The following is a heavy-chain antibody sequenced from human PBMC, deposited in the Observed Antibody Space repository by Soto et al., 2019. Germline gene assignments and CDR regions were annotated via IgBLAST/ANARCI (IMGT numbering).Heavy chain of an antibody. D-gene: IGHD1-26*01. Sequence: ASVKVSCKVSGFTFTSSAMQWVRQARGQRLEWIGWIVVGSGNTNYAQKFQERVTITRDMSTSTAYMELSSLRSEDTAVYYCAAAGTYYYYYGMDVWGQGTTVTVSS. V-gene: IGHV1-58*02. CDR2: IVVGSGNT. CDR3: AAAGTYYYYYGMDV. J-gene: IGHJ6*02. CDR1: GFTFTSSA.